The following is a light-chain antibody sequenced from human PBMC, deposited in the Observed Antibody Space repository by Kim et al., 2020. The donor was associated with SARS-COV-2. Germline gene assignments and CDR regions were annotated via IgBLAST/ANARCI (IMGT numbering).Light chain of an antibody. CDR2: GVN. CDR1: SSDIGGYDL. V-gene: IGLV2-14*03. Sequence: QSALTQPASVSGSPGQSITISCTGTSSDIGGYDLVSWYQQHPGNAPKLMIYGVNNRPSGVSNRFSGSKSANTASLTISALQAEDEADYYCSSYTGSSTVFGTGTKVTV. J-gene: IGLJ1*01. CDR3: SSYTGSSTV.